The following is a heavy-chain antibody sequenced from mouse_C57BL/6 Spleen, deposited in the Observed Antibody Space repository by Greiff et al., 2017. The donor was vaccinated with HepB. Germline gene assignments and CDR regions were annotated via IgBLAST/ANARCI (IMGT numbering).Heavy chain of an antibody. CDR1: GYTFTDYN. V-gene: IGHV1-18*01. Sequence: VQLKESGPELVKPGASVKIPCKASGYTFTDYNMDWVKQSHGKSLEWIGDINPNNGGTIYNQKFKGKATLTVDKSSSTAYMELRSLTSEDTAVYYCARWKFSMDYWGQGTSVTVSS. CDR3: ARWKFSMDY. J-gene: IGHJ4*01. CDR2: INPNNGGT.